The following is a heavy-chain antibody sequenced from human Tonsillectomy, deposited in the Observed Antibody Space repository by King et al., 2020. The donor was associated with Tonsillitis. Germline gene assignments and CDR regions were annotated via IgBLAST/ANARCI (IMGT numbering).Heavy chain of an antibody. V-gene: IGHV4-39*07. J-gene: IGHJ4*02. Sequence: LQLQESGPGLVKPSETLSLTCTVSGDSISSSSYYWGWIRQPPGKGLECIGSIYYSGSTYYNPSLKSRVTTSVDTSKNQFSLKLNSVTAADTAVYYCASILWIQLSGFDYWGQGTLVTVSS. CDR1: GDSISSSSYY. D-gene: IGHD5-24*01. CDR2: IYYSGST. CDR3: ASILWIQLSGFDY.